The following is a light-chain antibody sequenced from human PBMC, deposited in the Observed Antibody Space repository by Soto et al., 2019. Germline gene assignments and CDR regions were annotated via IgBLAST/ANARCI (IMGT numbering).Light chain of an antibody. V-gene: IGKV1-39*01. CDR3: QQSYSTPWT. Sequence: DIQMTQSPSSLSASVGDRVTITCRASQSTSYYLNWYQQKQGRAPRLLIYSTSTLQSGVPSKFSGSASGTDFTLTISSLQPEDFATYYCQQSYSTPWTFGQGTKVDIK. CDR2: STS. CDR1: QSTSYY. J-gene: IGKJ1*01.